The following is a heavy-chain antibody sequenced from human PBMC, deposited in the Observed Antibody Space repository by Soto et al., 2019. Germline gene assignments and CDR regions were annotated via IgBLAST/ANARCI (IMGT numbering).Heavy chain of an antibody. D-gene: IGHD6-19*01. CDR2: IYYSGST. CDR3: ARGGWKLFDY. V-gene: IGHV4-39*07. Sequence: PSETLSLTCTVSGGSISSSSYYWGWIRQPPGKGLEWIGSIYYSGSTYYNPSLKSRVTISVDTSKKQFSLKLSSVTAADTAVYYCARGGWKLFDYWGQGTLVTVSS. J-gene: IGHJ4*02. CDR1: GGSISSSSYY.